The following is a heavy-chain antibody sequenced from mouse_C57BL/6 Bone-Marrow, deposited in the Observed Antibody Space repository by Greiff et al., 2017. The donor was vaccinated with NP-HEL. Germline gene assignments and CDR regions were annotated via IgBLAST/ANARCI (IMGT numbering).Heavy chain of an antibody. CDR2: INPGSGGT. J-gene: IGHJ2*01. Sequence: VQLQQSGAELVRPGTSVKVSCKASGYAFTNYLIEWVKQRPGQGLEWIGVINPGSGGTNYNEKFKGKATLTADKSSSTAYMQLSSLTSEDAAVYFCARGENGNYLDYWGQGTTLTVSS. CDR3: ARGENGNYLDY. D-gene: IGHD2-1*01. CDR1: GYAFTNYL. V-gene: IGHV1-54*01.